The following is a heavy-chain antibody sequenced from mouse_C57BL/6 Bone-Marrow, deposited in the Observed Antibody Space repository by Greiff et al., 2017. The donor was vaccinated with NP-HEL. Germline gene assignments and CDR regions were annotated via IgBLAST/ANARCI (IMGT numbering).Heavy chain of an antibody. J-gene: IGHJ2*01. CDR2: INPNNGGT. CDR1: GYTFTDYY. V-gene: IGHV1-26*01. D-gene: IGHD1-1*01. CDR3: ARSPLITTVVASDY. Sequence: EVQLQQSGPELVKPGASVKISCKASGYTFTDYYMNWVKQSHGKSLEWIGDINPNNGGTSYNQKFKGKATLTVDKSSSTAYMELRSLTSEDSAVYYCARSPLITTVVASDYWGQGTTLTVS.